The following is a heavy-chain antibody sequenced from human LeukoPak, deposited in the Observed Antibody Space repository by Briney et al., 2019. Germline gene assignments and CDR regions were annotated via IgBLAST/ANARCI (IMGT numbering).Heavy chain of an antibody. Sequence: GGSLRLSCAASGFTFSSYAMSWVRQAPGKGLEWVSAISGSGGSTYYADSVKGRFTISRDNAKNSLFLQMNSLRAEDTAVHYCARGYGGATGYWGQGTLVTVSS. D-gene: IGHD1-26*01. CDR2: ISGSGGST. CDR1: GFTFSSYA. V-gene: IGHV3-23*01. CDR3: ARGYGGATGY. J-gene: IGHJ4*02.